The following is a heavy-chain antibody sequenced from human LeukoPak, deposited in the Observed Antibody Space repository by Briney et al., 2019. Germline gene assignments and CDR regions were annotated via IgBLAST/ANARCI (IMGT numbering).Heavy chain of an antibody. Sequence: SETLSLTCTVSGGSISSSSYYWGWIRQPPGKGLEWIGSIYYSGSTYYNPSLKSRVTISVDTSKNQFSLKLSSVTAADTAVYYCARGERTRGDAFDIWGQGTMVTVSS. J-gene: IGHJ3*02. CDR1: GGSISSSSYY. D-gene: IGHD2-2*01. CDR3: ARGERTRGDAFDI. V-gene: IGHV4-39*07. CDR2: IYYSGST.